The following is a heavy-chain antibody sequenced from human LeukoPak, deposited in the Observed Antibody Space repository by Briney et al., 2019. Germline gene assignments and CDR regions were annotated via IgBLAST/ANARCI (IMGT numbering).Heavy chain of an antibody. CDR3: ATVFYGSGSYWLDP. J-gene: IGHJ5*02. D-gene: IGHD3-10*01. CDR1: GYTLTELS. Sequence: SVKVSCKVSGYTLTELSMHWVRQAPGKGLEWMGGFDPEDGETIYAQKFQGRVTMTEDTSTDTAYMELSSLRSEDTAVYYCATVFYGSGSYWLDPWGQGTLVTVSS. V-gene: IGHV1-24*01. CDR2: FDPEDGET.